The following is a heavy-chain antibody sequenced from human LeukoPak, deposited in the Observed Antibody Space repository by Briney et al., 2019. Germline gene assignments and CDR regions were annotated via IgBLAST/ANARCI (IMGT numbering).Heavy chain of an antibody. J-gene: IGHJ4*02. CDR3: VGGDY. CDR2: INQDGSDK. Sequence: GGSLRLSCAASGFTFSNYAMSWVRQAPGKGLECVANINQDGSDKYYVDSVKGRFTISRDNTKNSLYLRMNSLRAEDTAVYYCVGGDYWGQGTLVTVSS. V-gene: IGHV3-7*01. CDR1: GFTFSNYA.